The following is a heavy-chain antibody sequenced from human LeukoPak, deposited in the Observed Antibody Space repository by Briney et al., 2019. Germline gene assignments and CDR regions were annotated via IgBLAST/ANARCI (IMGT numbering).Heavy chain of an antibody. V-gene: IGHV3-48*01. D-gene: IGHD1-26*01. CDR2: ISSSSSTI. CDR1: GFTFSSYS. CDR3: ARDTPLVGHAFDI. J-gene: IGHJ3*02. Sequence: PGGSLRLSCAASGFTFSSYSMNWVRQAPGKGLEWVSYISSSSSTIYYAGSVKGRFTISRDNAKNSLYLQMNSLRAEDTAVYYCARDTPLVGHAFDIWGQETMVTVSS.